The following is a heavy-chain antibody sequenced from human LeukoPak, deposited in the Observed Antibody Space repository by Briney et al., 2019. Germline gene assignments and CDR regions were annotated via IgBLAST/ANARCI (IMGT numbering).Heavy chain of an antibody. D-gene: IGHD4-11*01. J-gene: IGHJ6*02. CDR2: ISGSGGST. CDR1: GFTFSSYA. Sequence: GGSLRLSCAASGFTFSSYAMSWVRQAPGKGLEWVSSISGSGGSTYYADSVKSRLTISRDNSKNTLHLQMTRLRVEDTAVYYCAKYYYSNYYYGMDVWGQGTTVTVSS. V-gene: IGHV3-23*01. CDR3: AKYYYSNYYYGMDV.